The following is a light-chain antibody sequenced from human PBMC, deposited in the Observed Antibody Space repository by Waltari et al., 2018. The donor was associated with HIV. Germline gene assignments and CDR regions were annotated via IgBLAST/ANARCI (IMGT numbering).Light chain of an antibody. V-gene: IGKV1-5*03. J-gene: IGKJ1*01. CDR1: QSISSW. CDR3: QQYNDYPPT. CDR2: KAS. Sequence: DIQMTQSPSALSAFVGDRVTITCRASQSISSWLAWYQQKPGEAPKLLIYKASSLESGVPSGFSGSVSGTEFTLTISSLQPDDLATYYCQQYNDYPPTFGQGTKVEIK.